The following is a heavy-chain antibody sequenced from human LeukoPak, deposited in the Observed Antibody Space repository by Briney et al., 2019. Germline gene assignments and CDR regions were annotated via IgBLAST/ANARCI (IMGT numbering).Heavy chain of an antibody. CDR2: IRYDGSNK. Sequence: PGGSLRLSCAASGFTFSSYGMHWVRRAPGKGLEWVAFIRYDGSNKYYAASVKGRFTISRDNSKNTLYLQMNSLRAEDTAVYYCAKAPYCSSTSCYTGGYWGQGTLVTVSS. CDR1: GFTFSSYG. D-gene: IGHD2-2*02. J-gene: IGHJ4*02. V-gene: IGHV3-30*02. CDR3: AKAPYCSSTSCYTGGY.